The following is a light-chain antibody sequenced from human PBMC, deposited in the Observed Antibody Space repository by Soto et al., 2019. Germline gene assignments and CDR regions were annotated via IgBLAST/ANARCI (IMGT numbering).Light chain of an antibody. V-gene: IGLV1-44*01. CDR1: SSNIGSNT. CDR3: AAWDDSLNVAV. J-gene: IGLJ7*01. Sequence: QSVLTQPPSASGTPGQRVTISCSGSSSNIGSNTVNWYQQLPGTAPKLLIYSNNQRPSGVPDRFSGSKSGTSASLAISGLQYEDVVDCYCAAWDDSLNVAVFGGGTQLTVL. CDR2: SNN.